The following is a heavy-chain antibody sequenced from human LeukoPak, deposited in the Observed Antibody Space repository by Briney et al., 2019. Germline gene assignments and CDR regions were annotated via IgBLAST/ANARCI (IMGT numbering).Heavy chain of an antibody. V-gene: IGHV3-21*01. CDR3: ARDRDSGWYPFDY. Sequence: GGSLRLSCAASGFTFSSYSMNWVRQAPGKGLEWVSSTSSSSSYIYYADSVKGRFTISRDNAKNSLYLQMNSLRAEDTAVYYCARDRDSGWYPFDYWGQGTLVTVSS. CDR1: GFTFSSYS. J-gene: IGHJ4*02. D-gene: IGHD6-19*01. CDR2: TSSSSSYI.